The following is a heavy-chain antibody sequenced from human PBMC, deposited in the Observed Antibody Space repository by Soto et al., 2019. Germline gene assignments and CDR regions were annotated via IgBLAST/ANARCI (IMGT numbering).Heavy chain of an antibody. Sequence: SETLSLTCTVSGGSISSGGYYWSWIRQHPGKGLEWIGYIYYSGSTYYNPSLKSRVTISVDTSKNQFSLKLSSVTAADTAVYYCARRSTRYNWNGVYFDYWGQGTLVTVSS. V-gene: IGHV4-31*03. D-gene: IGHD1-1*01. J-gene: IGHJ4*02. CDR2: IYYSGST. CDR1: GGSISSGGYY. CDR3: ARRSTRYNWNGVYFDY.